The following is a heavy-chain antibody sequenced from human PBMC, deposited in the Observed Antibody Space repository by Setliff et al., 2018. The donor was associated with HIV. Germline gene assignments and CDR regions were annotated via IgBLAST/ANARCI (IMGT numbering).Heavy chain of an antibody. CDR3: ARDYGQEDSAMDFDH. D-gene: IGHD2-15*01. J-gene: IGHJ4*02. CDR1: GYPISSGYF. Sequence: SETLSLTCTVSGYPISSGYFWGWIRQPPGKGLEWIASIYHSGSTYYSSSLKSRVTISVDTSKNQFSLKVTSVTAADTAVYYCARDYGQEDSAMDFDHWGQGTLVTVS. V-gene: IGHV4-38-2*02. CDR2: IYHSGST.